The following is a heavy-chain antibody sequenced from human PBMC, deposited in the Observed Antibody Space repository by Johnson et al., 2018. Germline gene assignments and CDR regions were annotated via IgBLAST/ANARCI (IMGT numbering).Heavy chain of an antibody. CDR1: GFTFHDYT. Sequence: VQLVQSGGVVLQPGGSLRLSCAASGFTFHDYTMHAVRLPPGKGLEWVSLIRGGGGNTYSADSVKGRFTISGANSKNSLYLQRNSLRSEDTALYYCAKWLDVNLWNGFHIWGQGTMVTVSS. CDR3: AKWLDVNLWNGFHI. CDR2: IRGGGGNT. V-gene: IGHV3-43*01. D-gene: IGHD6-19*01. J-gene: IGHJ3*02.